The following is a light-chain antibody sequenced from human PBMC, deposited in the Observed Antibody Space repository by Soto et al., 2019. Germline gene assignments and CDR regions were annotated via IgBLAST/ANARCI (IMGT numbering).Light chain of an antibody. CDR2: YAS. V-gene: IGKV3-15*01. CDR1: HNIRNN. Sequence: VVLTQSPAILSVSPGETVTLSCRASHNIRNNLAWYQHKPGQAPRLLISYASSGATGVPGRFSGSGSGTEFALTISSLQSEDSAVYYCQHFYNWPVTFGGGTKVDIK. CDR3: QHFYNWPVT. J-gene: IGKJ4*01.